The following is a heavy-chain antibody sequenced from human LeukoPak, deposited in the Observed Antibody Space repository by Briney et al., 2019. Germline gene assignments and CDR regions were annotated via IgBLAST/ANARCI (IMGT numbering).Heavy chain of an antibody. J-gene: IGHJ4*02. D-gene: IGHD3-22*01. CDR3: ARDDYDSSGYFSPHDI. CDR1: GFTFSPYE. V-gene: IGHV3-48*03. Sequence: PGGSLRLSCVASGFTFSPYEMNGVGQAPGKALEWVSYIGSIGSPIYYADSVKGRFIIYRDNAMNPPYLQMNRLRAEDTAVYYCARDDYDSSGYFSPHDIWGQGTLVSVSS. CDR2: IGSIGSPI.